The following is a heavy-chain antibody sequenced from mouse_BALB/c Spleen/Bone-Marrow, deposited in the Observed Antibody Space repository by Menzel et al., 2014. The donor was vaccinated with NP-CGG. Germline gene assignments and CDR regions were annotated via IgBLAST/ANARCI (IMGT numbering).Heavy chain of an antibody. Sequence: QVQLQQSGAELVRPGSSVKISCKASGYAFSSYWMNWVQQRPGQGLEWIGQIYPGDGDINYNGKFKGKATLTVDKSSGTAYMQFSSLTSEDSAVYFCARGDFDFEAWFTYWGQGTLVTVSA. CDR2: IYPGDGDI. CDR3: ARGDFDFEAWFTY. J-gene: IGHJ3*01. D-gene: IGHD2-4*01. V-gene: IGHV1-80*01. CDR1: GYAFSSYW.